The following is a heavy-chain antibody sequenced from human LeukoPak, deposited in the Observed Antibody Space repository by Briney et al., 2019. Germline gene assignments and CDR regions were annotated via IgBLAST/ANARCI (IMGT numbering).Heavy chain of an antibody. Sequence: SETLSLTCAVSGGSISSSNWWSWVRQPPGKGLEWIGEIYHSGSTNYNPSLKSRVTISVDTSKNQFSLKLSSVTAADTAVYYCAREGQWLARDAFDIWGQGTMVTVSS. CDR3: AREGQWLARDAFDI. D-gene: IGHD6-19*01. CDR1: GGSISSSNW. V-gene: IGHV4-4*02. CDR2: IYHSGST. J-gene: IGHJ3*02.